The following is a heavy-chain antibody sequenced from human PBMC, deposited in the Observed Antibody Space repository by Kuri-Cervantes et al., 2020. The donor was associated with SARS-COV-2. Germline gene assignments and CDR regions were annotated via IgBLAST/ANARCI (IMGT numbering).Heavy chain of an antibody. J-gene: IGHJ4*03. CDR3: ARAKNIAGDGIYCFDY. D-gene: IGHD2/OR15-2a*01. Sequence: SETLSLTCAVYGESFIGYYWSWVRQPPGKGLEWIGDINHSGSTNYNPSLKSRVTISLDTSTNQFSLKLSSVTAAETAVYYCARAKNIAGDGIYCFDYWGQGTMVTVSS. CDR2: INHSGST. V-gene: IGHV4-34*01. CDR1: GESFIGYY.